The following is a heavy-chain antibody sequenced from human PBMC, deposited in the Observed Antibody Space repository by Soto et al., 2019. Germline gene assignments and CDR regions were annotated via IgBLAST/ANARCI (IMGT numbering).Heavy chain of an antibody. CDR2: INSDGTRI. CDR3: ARAGDWNYVQDF. J-gene: IGHJ4*02. D-gene: IGHD1-7*01. CDR1: GFTFTNYR. V-gene: IGHV3-74*01. Sequence: GGSLRLSCAASGFTFTNYRIHWVRQAPGKGLVWVARINSDGTRINYADSVKGRFTISRDNAKNTVFLQMNSLRDEDSAVYFCARAGDWNYVQDFWGQGTLVTVS.